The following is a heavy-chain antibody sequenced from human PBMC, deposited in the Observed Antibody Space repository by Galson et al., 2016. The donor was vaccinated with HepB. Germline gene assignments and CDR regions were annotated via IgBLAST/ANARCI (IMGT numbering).Heavy chain of an antibody. CDR3: ATDKSIGGVSFDN. CDR1: GFTVSDNY. J-gene: IGHJ4*02. Sequence: SLRLSCAASGFTVSDNYMNWVRQAPGKGPEWVSIIYDNGKTYYADSVKGRFTHSRERSHNTLYLQMNSLRPEDTAIYYCATDKSIGGVSFDNWGQVTLVTVSS. D-gene: IGHD3-10*01. V-gene: IGHV3-53*01. CDR2: IYDNGKT.